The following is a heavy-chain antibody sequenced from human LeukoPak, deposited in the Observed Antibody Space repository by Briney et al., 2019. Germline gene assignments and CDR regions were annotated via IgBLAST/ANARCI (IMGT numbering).Heavy chain of an antibody. CDR2: IYWDDDK. CDR3: AHRLRVGAMAYGALDI. J-gene: IGHJ3*02. V-gene: IGHV2-5*02. D-gene: IGHD1-26*01. Sequence: SGPTLVNPTQPLTLTCTFSGFSLSTSGVGVGWIRQPPGKALEWLALIYWDDDKRYSSSLKSRLTITKDTSKNQVVLTMTNMDPVDTATYYCAHRLRVGAMAYGALDIWGQGTMVTVSS. CDR1: GFSLSTSGVG.